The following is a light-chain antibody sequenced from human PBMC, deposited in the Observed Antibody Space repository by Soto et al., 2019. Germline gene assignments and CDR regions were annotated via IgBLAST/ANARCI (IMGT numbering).Light chain of an antibody. CDR2: DVS. J-gene: IGLJ1*01. V-gene: IGLV2-11*01. CDR1: SSDVGGYNY. CDR3: CSYGGSYSV. Sequence: QSALTHPRSVSGSPGQSFTISCTGTSSDVGGYNYVSWYQQHPGKAPKLMIYDVSKRPSGVPDRFSGSKSGNTASLTISGLQAEDEADYYCCSYGGSYSVFGTGTKVTVL.